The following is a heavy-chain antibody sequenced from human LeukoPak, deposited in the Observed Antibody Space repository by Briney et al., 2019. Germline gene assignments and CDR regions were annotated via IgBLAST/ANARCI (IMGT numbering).Heavy chain of an antibody. CDR2: INPNSGGT. V-gene: IGHV1-2*02. CDR3: ARGTSAYCSGGNCYPYNWFDP. D-gene: IGHD2-15*01. Sequence: ASVKVSCKASGYTFTGYYMHWVRQAPGQGLEWMGWINPNSGGTNYAQKFQGRVTMTRDTSISTAYMELSSLRSEDTAVYYCARGTSAYCSGGNCYPYNWFDPWGQGTLVTVSS. J-gene: IGHJ5*02. CDR1: GYTFTGYY.